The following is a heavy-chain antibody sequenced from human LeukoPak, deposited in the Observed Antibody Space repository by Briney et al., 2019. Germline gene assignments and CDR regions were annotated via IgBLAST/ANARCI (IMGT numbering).Heavy chain of an antibody. CDR2: INHSGST. V-gene: IGHV4-34*01. CDR1: GGSFRGYY. CDR3: ASSGWYRGY. D-gene: IGHD6-19*01. J-gene: IGHJ4*02. Sequence: SETLSLTCAVYGGSFRGYYWSWIRQPPGKGLEWIGEINHSGSTTYNPSLKSRVTISVDTSKSQFTLKLNSVSAADTAVYYCASSGWYRGYWGQGTLVTVSS.